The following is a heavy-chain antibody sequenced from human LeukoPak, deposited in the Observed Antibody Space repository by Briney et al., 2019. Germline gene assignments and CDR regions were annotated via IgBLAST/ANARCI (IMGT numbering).Heavy chain of an antibody. J-gene: IGHJ6*02. V-gene: IGHV3-13*01. Sequence: PGGSLRLSCAASGFTFSSYDMHWVRQATGKGLEWVSAIGTAGDTYYPGSVKGRFTISRENAKNSLYLQMNSLRAEDTAVYYCARASGYDRYYYYGMDVWGQGTTVTVSS. D-gene: IGHD5-12*01. CDR2: IGTAGDT. CDR1: GFTFSSYD. CDR3: ARASGYDRYYYYGMDV.